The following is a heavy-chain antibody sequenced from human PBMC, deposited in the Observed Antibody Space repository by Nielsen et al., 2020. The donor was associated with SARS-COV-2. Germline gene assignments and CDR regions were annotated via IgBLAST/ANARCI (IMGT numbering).Heavy chain of an antibody. J-gene: IGHJ4*02. CDR2: IIPIFGTA. Sequence: SVKVSCKASGGTFSSYAISWVRQAPGQGLEWMGGIIPIFGTANYAQKFQGRVTITADESTSTAYMELSSLRSEDTAVYYCARGHGGYRVGGYYFDYWGQGTLVTVSS. D-gene: IGHD3-22*01. V-gene: IGHV1-69*13. CDR3: ARGHGGYRVGGYYFDY. CDR1: GGTFSSYA.